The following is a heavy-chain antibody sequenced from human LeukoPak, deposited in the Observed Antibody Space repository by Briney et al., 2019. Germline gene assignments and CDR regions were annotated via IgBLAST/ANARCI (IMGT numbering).Heavy chain of an antibody. CDR1: GGTFSSYA. Sequence: ASVKVSCKASGGTFSSYAISWVRQAPGQGLEWMGGIIPIFGTANYAQKFQGRVTITADESTSTAYMELSSLKSEDTAVYYCARDWQQLASDYYYYGMDVWGQGTTVTVSS. V-gene: IGHV1-69*13. CDR2: IIPIFGTA. J-gene: IGHJ6*02. D-gene: IGHD6-13*01. CDR3: ARDWQQLASDYYYYGMDV.